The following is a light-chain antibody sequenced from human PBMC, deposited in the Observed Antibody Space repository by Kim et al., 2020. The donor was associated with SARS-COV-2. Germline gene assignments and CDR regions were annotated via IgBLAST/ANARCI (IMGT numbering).Light chain of an antibody. CDR2: VGTGGIVG. Sequence: QPVLTQPPSASASLGASVTLTCTLNSGYSNYKVDWYQQRPGKDPRFVMRVGTGGIVGSKGDGIPDRFSVLGSGLNRYLTIKNIQEEDEGDYHCGADHGGGSDLVWIFGGGTKLTVL. V-gene: IGLV9-49*01. J-gene: IGLJ2*01. CDR1: SGYSNYK. CDR3: GADHGGGSDLVWI.